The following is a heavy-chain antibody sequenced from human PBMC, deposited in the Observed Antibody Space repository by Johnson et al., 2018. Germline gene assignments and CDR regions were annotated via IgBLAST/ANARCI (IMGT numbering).Heavy chain of an antibody. CDR1: GFTFGDYG. V-gene: IGHV3-49*03. J-gene: IGHJ6*03. CDR3: TRDLGKDPILAKGHLYFMDV. CDR2: LRNRAYGGTT. D-gene: IGHD7-27*01. Sequence: VQLVQSGGGSVQPGRSLRLSCTPFGFTFGDYGMSWFRQAPGKRLEWLGLLRNRAYGGTTEYAASVKGRFTISRDDSKSIAYLQMSSLQTDETAVYYCTRDLGKDPILAKGHLYFMDVGGKGTTVTVSS.